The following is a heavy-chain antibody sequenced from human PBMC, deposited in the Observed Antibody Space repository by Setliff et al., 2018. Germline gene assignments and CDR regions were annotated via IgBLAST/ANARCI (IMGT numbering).Heavy chain of an antibody. J-gene: IGHJ4*02. Sequence: ASVKVSCKDSGYTFSTYGISWVRQAPGQGLEWMGWISAYNGNTNYAQRFQGRVTMTPATSTSTAYMELRSLRSDDTAVYYCARDLSTTVMTRSWYYFDYWGQGTLVTV. CDR3: ARDLSTTVMTRSWYYFDY. V-gene: IGHV1-18*01. CDR1: GYTFSTYG. D-gene: IGHD4-17*01. CDR2: ISAYNGNT.